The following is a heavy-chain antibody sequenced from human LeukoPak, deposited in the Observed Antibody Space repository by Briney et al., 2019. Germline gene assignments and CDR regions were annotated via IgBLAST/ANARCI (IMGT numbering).Heavy chain of an antibody. CDR2: IVPFESYT. V-gene: IGHV5-10-1*01. CDR3: TRDSSGWSTPNGF. D-gene: IGHD6-19*01. CDR1: GYSFTNYW. J-gene: IGHJ4*02. Sequence: GESLKIPCKASGYSFTNYWISWVRQMPGEGLGWMGRIVPFESYTSYRASFEGHVTISGDKSLSTAYLQWSSLKTSDTASYYCTRDSSGWSTPNGFWGQGTLVAVSS.